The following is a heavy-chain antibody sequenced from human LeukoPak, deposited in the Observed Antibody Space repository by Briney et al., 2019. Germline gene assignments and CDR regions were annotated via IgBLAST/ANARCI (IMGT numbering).Heavy chain of an antibody. J-gene: IGHJ4*02. Sequence: PGGSLRLSCAVSRLTFSGYSMNGVRQAPGKGLVWVSYITSSSSAIYYADSVKGRFTISRDNAKNSLYLQTNSLRAEDTAVYYCARVRGSYHFDYWGQGTLVTVSS. CDR2: ITSSSSAI. D-gene: IGHD1-26*01. CDR3: ARVRGSYHFDY. V-gene: IGHV3-48*01. CDR1: RLTFSGYS.